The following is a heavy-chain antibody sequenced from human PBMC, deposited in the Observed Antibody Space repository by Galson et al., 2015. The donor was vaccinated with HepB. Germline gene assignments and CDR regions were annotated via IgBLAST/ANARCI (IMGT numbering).Heavy chain of an antibody. J-gene: IGHJ6*02. CDR3: ARDRGYSSGWYGAYYYYGMDV. V-gene: IGHV6-1*01. CDR1: GDSVSSNSAA. D-gene: IGHD6-19*01. CDR2: TYYRSKWYN. Sequence: CAISGDSVSSNSAAWNWIRQSPSRGLEWLGRTYYRSKWYNDYAVSVKSRITINPDTSKNQFSLQLNSVTPEDTAVYYCARDRGYSSGWYGAYYYYGMDVWGQGTTVTVSS.